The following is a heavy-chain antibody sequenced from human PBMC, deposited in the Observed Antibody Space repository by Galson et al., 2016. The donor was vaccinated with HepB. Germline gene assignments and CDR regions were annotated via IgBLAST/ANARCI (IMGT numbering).Heavy chain of an antibody. CDR2: IHPSDGST. D-gene: IGHD3-3*01. V-gene: IGHV1-46*03. CDR3: GRDADYDFWSGSYTLIDY. Sequence: SVKVSCKASGYTFTSYFIHWVRQAPGQGLEWMGVIHPSDGSTIYAQKFQGRVIMTRDTSTTTVYMELNSLKSEDTAVYHCGRDADYDFWSGSYTLIDYWGHGTQVTVSS. CDR1: GYTFTSYF. J-gene: IGHJ4*01.